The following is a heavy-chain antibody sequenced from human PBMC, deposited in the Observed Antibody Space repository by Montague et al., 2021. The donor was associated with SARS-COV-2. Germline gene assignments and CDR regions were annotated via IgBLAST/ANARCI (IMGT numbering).Heavy chain of an antibody. Sequence: SETLSLTCTVSGGSITSYFWSWIRQPPGSGLEWIGYISYSGKTNYNPSLKSRVTFSVDTSKNQFSLKLSSVTAADTALYYCARDPNFYGSESPHLYWYFDLWGRGTLVTVSS. CDR1: GGSITSYF. D-gene: IGHD3-10*01. CDR3: ARDPNFYGSESPHLYWYFDL. V-gene: IGHV4-59*01. CDR2: ISYSGKT. J-gene: IGHJ2*01.